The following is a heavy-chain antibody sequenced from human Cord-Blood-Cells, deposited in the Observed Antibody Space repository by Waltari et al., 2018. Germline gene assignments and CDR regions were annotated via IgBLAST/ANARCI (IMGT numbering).Heavy chain of an antibody. V-gene: IGHV4-34*01. D-gene: IGHD3-22*01. CDR2: INHSGST. Sequence: QVQLQQWGAGLLKPSETLSLTCAVYGGSFSGYYLSWIRQPPGKGLEWIGEINHSGSTNYNPSLKSRVTISVDTSKNQFSLKLSSVTAADTAVYYCARRNYYDSSGSFDPWGQGTLVTVSS. CDR3: ARRNYYDSSGSFDP. J-gene: IGHJ5*02. CDR1: GGSFSGYY.